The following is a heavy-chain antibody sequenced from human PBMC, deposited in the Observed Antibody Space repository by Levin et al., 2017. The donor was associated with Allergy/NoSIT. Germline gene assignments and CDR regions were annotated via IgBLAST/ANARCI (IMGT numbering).Heavy chain of an antibody. CDR1: GFTFSSYA. CDR3: AKGAGSPYYLDY. J-gene: IGHJ4*02. V-gene: IGHV3-23*01. Sequence: GESLKISCAASGFTFSSYAMSWVRQAPGKGLEYISAISTSGGSTSGGSTYHADSVKGRFTISRDNSKNTLYLQMNSLSVEDTAVYYCAKGAGSPYYLDYWGQGTLVTVSS. D-gene: IGHD3-10*01. CDR2: ISTSGGSTSGGST.